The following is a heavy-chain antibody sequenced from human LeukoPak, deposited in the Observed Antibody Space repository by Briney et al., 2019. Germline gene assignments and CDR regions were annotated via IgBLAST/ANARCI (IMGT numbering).Heavy chain of an antibody. CDR3: ASPRYGSGSAAHWFDP. D-gene: IGHD3-10*01. J-gene: IGHJ5*02. Sequence: SVKVSCKASGGTFSSYAISWVRQAPGQGLEWMGGIIPIFGTANYAQKFQGRVTITTDESTSTAYMELSSLSSEDTAVYYCASPRYGSGSAAHWFDPWGQGTLVTVSS. CDR1: GGTFSSYA. CDR2: IIPIFGTA. V-gene: IGHV1-69*05.